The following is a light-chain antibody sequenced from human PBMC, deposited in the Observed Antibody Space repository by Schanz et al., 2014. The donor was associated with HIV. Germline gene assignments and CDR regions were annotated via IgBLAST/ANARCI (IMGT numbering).Light chain of an antibody. CDR1: QSVRNNY. J-gene: IGKJ2*01. CDR2: GAS. Sequence: EIEMTQSPATLSVSPGERATLSCRASQSVRNNYLAWYQQKPGQAPRLLIYGASSRATDIPDRFSGSGSGTDFTLTISRLEPEDFAVYYCHQYGDSPYTFGQGTRLDI. V-gene: IGKV3-20*01. CDR3: HQYGDSPYT.